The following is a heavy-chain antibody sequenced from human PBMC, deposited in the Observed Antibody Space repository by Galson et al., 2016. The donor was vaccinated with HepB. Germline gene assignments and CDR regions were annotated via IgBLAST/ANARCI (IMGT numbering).Heavy chain of an antibody. D-gene: IGHD3-16*01. J-gene: IGHJ3*02. CDR1: GGTFSSYV. CDR2: IIPMFRTA. Sequence: SVKVSCKASGGTFSSYVISWVRQAPGQGLEWMGGIIPMFRTANYAQNFQATVTITADESTSTAYMELSSLTSEDTAIYYCAGKGGTGAFDIWGQGTRVTVSS. CDR3: AGKGGTGAFDI. V-gene: IGHV1-69*13.